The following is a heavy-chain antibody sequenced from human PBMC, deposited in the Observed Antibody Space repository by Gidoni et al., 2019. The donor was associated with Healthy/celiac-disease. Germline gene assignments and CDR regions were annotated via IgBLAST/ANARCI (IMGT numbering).Heavy chain of an antibody. Sequence: ISYDGSNKYYADSVKGRFTISRDNSKNTLYLQMNSLRAEDTAVYYCARDHLEPKYSSSSFDYWGQGTLVTVSS. V-gene: IGHV3-30-3*01. CDR2: ISYDGSNK. CDR3: ARDHLEPKYSSSSFDY. J-gene: IGHJ4*02. D-gene: IGHD6-6*01.